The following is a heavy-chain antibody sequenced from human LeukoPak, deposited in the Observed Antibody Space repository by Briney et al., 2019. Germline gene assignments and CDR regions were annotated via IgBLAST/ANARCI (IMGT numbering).Heavy chain of an antibody. CDR2: IYTSGST. D-gene: IGHD4-11*01. CDR3: ARHVTNRLTCFDP. Sequence: SETLSVTCTVSGGSISSYFWSWIRAPPGKGPEWIGYIYTSGSTNYNPSLKSRVTISVDTSKNQLSLKLNSVTAADTAVYYCARHVTNRLTCFDPWGQGTLVTVSS. CDR1: GGSISSYF. J-gene: IGHJ5*02. V-gene: IGHV4-4*09.